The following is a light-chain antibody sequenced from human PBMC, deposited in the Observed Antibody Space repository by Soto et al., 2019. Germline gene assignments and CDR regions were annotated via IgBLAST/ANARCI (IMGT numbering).Light chain of an antibody. Sequence: IVLTQSPATLSLSPGERATLSCRASQSVSSYLAWYQQKPGQAPRLLIYDASNRATGIPARFSGSGSGTDFTLTINSLQSEDFAVYYCQQYNNWPITFGQGALLEI. CDR1: QSVSSY. CDR3: QQYNNWPIT. CDR2: DAS. V-gene: IGKV3-11*01. J-gene: IGKJ5*01.